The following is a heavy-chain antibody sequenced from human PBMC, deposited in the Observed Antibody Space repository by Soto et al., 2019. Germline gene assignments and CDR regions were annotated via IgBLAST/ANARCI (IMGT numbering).Heavy chain of an antibody. D-gene: IGHD6-19*01. CDR3: ARDLESVAGHHNWFDP. V-gene: IGHV4-38-2*02. CDR1: GYSISSGYY. CDR2: IYHSGST. J-gene: IGHJ5*02. Sequence: SETLSLTCAVSGYSISSGYYWGWIRQPPGKGLEWIGCIYHSGSTSYNPSLKSRVTISVDTSKNQFSLKLSSVTAADTAVYYCARDLESVAGHHNWFDPWGQGTLVTVSS.